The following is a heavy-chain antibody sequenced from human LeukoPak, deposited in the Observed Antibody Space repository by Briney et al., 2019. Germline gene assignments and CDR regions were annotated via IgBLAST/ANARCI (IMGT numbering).Heavy chain of an antibody. CDR1: GGTFSSYA. Sequence: ASVKVSCKASGGTFSSYAISWVRQAPGQGLEWMGRIITIFGTANYAQKFQGRVTITTDESTSTAYMELSSLRSEDTAVYYCARAPSGSRDFDYWGQGTLVTVSS. CDR3: ARAPSGSRDFDY. V-gene: IGHV1-69*05. CDR2: IITIFGTA. J-gene: IGHJ4*02. D-gene: IGHD1-26*01.